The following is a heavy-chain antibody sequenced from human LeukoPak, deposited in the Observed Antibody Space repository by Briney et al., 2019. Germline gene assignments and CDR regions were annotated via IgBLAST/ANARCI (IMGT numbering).Heavy chain of an antibody. V-gene: IGHV4-31*03. CDR3: ARVGVAAKSSRYFDY. CDR1: GGSISSGDYY. CDR2: IHYSGST. D-gene: IGHD2-15*01. J-gene: IGHJ4*02. Sequence: SATLSLTCTVSGGSISSGDYYWSWIRQHPGKGLEWIGYIHYSGSTYYSPSLKSRVTISVDTSKKQFSLKLSSVTAADTAVYYCARVGVAAKSSRYFDYWGQGTLVTVSS.